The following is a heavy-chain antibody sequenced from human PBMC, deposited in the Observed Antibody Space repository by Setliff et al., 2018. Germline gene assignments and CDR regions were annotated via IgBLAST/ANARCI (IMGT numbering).Heavy chain of an antibody. Sequence: ASVKVSCKTSGYNFITFGISWVRQAPGQGLEWMGWISPYNEKTNYAEKFQGRVTMTTDTSTTTVYMEVASLRSDDTAVYYCVRGPGPSVVVALPFDRWGQGTLVTVSS. V-gene: IGHV1-18*01. D-gene: IGHD5-12*01. CDR3: VRGPGPSVVVALPFDR. J-gene: IGHJ4*02. CDR2: ISPYNEKT. CDR1: GYNFITFG.